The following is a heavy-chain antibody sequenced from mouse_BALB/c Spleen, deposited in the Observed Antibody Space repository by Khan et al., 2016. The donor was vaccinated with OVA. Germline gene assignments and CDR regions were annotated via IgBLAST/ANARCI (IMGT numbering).Heavy chain of an antibody. J-gene: IGHJ2*01. CDR1: GYSITSGYG. CDR3: ARTARMKY. Sequence: EVQLQESGPGLVKPSQSLSLTCTVTGYSITSGYGRYLIRQFPGNKLEWMGYISYSGSTNYNPSLKSRISITRDTSKNQFFLQLNSVTTEDTATYYCARTARMKYWGQGTTLTVSS. CDR2: ISYSGST. V-gene: IGHV3-1*02. D-gene: IGHD1-2*01.